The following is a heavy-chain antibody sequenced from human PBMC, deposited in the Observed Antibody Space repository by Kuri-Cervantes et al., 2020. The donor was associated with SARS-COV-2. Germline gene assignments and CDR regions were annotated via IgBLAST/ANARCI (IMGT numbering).Heavy chain of an antibody. V-gene: IGHV1-18*01. CDR2: ISAYNGNT. D-gene: IGHD3-3*01. CDR3: ASGGWRSGYYTPQDYYYYYMDV. Sequence: ASVKVSCKASGYTFTSYGISWVRQAPGQGLEWMGWISAYNGNTNYAQKLQGRVTMTTDTSTSTAYMELRSLRSEDTAVYYCASGGWRSGYYTPQDYYYYYMDVWGKGTTVTVSS. CDR1: GYTFTSYG. J-gene: IGHJ6*03.